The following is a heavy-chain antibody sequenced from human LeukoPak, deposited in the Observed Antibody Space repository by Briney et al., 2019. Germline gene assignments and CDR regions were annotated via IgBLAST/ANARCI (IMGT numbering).Heavy chain of an antibody. CDR3: ARGPPSGEPTPYMWWDP. Sequence: ASVKVSCKAAGGTFSSYAISWVRQPPGQVLDWMGGIIPIFGTANYAQKLHGRITITADKSPSTAYMELSSLRCEDTAVYYCARGPPSGEPTPYMWWDPWGQGTLVTVSS. CDR1: GGTFSSYA. CDR2: IIPIFGTA. D-gene: IGHD2-21*01. V-gene: IGHV1-69*06. J-gene: IGHJ5*02.